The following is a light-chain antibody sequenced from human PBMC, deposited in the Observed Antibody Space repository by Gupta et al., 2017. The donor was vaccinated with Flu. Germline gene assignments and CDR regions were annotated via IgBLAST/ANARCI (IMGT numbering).Light chain of an antibody. Sequence: PSSLSASVGDRVSITCRASQSTSSYLNWYQHKPGEAPNLLISAAYNLESGVPSRFSGSGSGTVFTLTISKLEAEDFATYYCQQSDNEPWTFGQGTQVEV. CDR1: QSTSSY. CDR3: QQSDNEPWT. V-gene: IGKV1-39*01. J-gene: IGKJ1*01. CDR2: AAY.